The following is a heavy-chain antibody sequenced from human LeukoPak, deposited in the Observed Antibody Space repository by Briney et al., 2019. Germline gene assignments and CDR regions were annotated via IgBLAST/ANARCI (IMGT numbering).Heavy chain of an antibody. CDR1: GGSVSSGSYY. CDR2: INHSGST. J-gene: IGHJ4*02. D-gene: IGHD3-3*01. CDR3: ARGGFWSGYRDY. Sequence: SETLSLTCTVSGGSVSSGSYYWSWIRQPPGKGLEWIGEINHSGSTNYNPSLKSRVTISVDTSKNQFSLKLSSVTAADTAVYYCARGGFWSGYRDYWGQGTLVTVSS. V-gene: IGHV4-39*07.